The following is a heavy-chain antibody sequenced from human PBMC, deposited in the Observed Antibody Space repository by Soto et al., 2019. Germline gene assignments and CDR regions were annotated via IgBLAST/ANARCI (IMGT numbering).Heavy chain of an antibody. CDR3: ACLAWFGDPVPPFDC. V-gene: IGHV3-23*01. CDR2: INYSGGST. CDR1: GFTFSSHA. J-gene: IGHJ4*01. D-gene: IGHD3-10*01. Sequence: GGSLRLSCAASGFTFSSHAMSWVRQAPGKGLEWVSGINYSGGSTYYADSVKGRFTISRDNSKDTLNLQMNSLRAEGTAVYYCACLAWFGDPVPPFDCWGQGTVVTVSS.